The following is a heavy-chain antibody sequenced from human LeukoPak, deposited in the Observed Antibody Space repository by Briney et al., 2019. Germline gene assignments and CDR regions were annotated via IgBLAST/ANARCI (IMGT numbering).Heavy chain of an antibody. CDR2: IIPIFGTA. CDR1: GGTFSNYA. Sequence: GASVKVSCKASGGTFSNYAISWVRQAPGQGLEWMGGIIPIFGTANYAQKFQGRVTITADKSTSTAYMELSSLRSEDTAVYYCARDKQLDWAHYYYYYMDVWGKGTTVTVSS. CDR3: ARDKQLDWAHYYYYYMDV. V-gene: IGHV1-69*06. J-gene: IGHJ6*03. D-gene: IGHD1-1*01.